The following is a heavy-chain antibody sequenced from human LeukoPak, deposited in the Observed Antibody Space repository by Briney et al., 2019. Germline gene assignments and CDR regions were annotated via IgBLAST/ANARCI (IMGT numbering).Heavy chain of an antibody. Sequence: SVKVSCKASGGTFSSYAISWVRQAPGQGLEWMGGIIPIFGTANYAQKFQGRVTITRDTSASIAYMELSTLRSEETAVYYCARGSTSDWPLEYWGRGILVTVSS. CDR1: GGTFSSYA. D-gene: IGHD2-21*02. CDR2: IIPIFGTA. V-gene: IGHV1-69*05. CDR3: ARGSTSDWPLEY. J-gene: IGHJ4*02.